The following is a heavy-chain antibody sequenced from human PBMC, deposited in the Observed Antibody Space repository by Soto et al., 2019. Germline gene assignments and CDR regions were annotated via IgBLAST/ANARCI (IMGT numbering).Heavy chain of an antibody. CDR1: GYTFTSYA. CDR2: INAGNGNT. CDR3: ARAKLRYFDWLQSFDY. J-gene: IGHJ4*02. V-gene: IGHV1-3*01. D-gene: IGHD3-9*01. Sequence: QVQLVQSGAEVKKPGASVKVSCKASGYTFTSYAMHWVRQAPGQRLEWMGWINAGNGNTKYSQKFQGRVTITRDTSASTAYMELSSLRSEDTAVYYCARAKLRYFDWLQSFDYWGQGTLVTVSS.